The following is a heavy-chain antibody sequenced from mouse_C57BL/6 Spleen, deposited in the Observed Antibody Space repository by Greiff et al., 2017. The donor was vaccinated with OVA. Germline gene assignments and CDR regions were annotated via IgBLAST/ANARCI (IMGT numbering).Heavy chain of an antibody. CDR1: GYSITSDY. V-gene: IGHV3-8*01. D-gene: IGHD1-1*01. CDR2: ISYSVST. Sequence: EVKLMESGPGLAKPSQTLSLTCSVTGYSITSDYWNWIRKFPGNKLEYMGYISYSVSTSSNPSLKSRISITRDTTKNPYYLQLNSVTTEYTATYYCARSGSSLAWFAYWGQGTLVTVSA. J-gene: IGHJ3*01. CDR3: ARSGSSLAWFAY.